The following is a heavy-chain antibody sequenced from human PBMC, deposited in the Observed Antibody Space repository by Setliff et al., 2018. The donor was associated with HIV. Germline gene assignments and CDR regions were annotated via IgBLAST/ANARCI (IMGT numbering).Heavy chain of an antibody. CDR1: GRSFSGYY. CDR3: ARRIDNSGTFPDKNWFDT. CDR2: INHSGGT. Sequence: PSETLSLTCAVYGRSFSGYYWNWIRQSPGKGLEWIGEINHSGGTNYNPSLKSRVTMSIDTSKNQFSLNVSSVTAADTAVYYCARRIDNSGTFPDKNWFDTWGQGSLVTVSS. V-gene: IGHV4-34*01. D-gene: IGHD3-10*01. J-gene: IGHJ5*02.